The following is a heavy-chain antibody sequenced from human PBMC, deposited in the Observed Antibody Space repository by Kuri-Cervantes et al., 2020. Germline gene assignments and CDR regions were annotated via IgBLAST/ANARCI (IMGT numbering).Heavy chain of an antibody. V-gene: IGHV3-21*01. D-gene: IGHD5-18*01. J-gene: IGHJ4*02. CDR2: ISSSSSYI. CDR3: ARDLDIQLWLAASPGCLDY. CDR1: GFTFSSYS. Sequence: GGSLRLSCAASGFTFSSYSMNWVRQAPGKGLEWVSSISSSSSYIYYADSVKGRFTISRDNSKNTLYLQMNSLRAEDTAVYYCARDLDIQLWLAASPGCLDYWGQGTLVTVSS.